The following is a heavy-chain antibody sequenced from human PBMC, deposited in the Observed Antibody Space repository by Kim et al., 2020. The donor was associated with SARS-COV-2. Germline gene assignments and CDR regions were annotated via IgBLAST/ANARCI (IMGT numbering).Heavy chain of an antibody. CDR3: AKDTSRGFQYGRSAYFDS. CDR2: ISATGATT. CDR1: GFTFSNYA. Sequence: GGSLRLSCAVSGFTFSNYAMNWVRQAPGKGLEWVSSISATGATTYYADAVKGRFSISRDNSKNTLYLQMNRLRAEDTAVYYCAKDTSRGFQYGRSAYFDSWGQGTLVTVSS. D-gene: IGHD3-3*01. V-gene: IGHV3-23*01. J-gene: IGHJ5*01.